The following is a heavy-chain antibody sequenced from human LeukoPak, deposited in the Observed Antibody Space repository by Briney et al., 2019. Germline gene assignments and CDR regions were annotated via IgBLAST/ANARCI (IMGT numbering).Heavy chain of an antibody. J-gene: IGHJ5*02. Sequence: GXSLRLSCAASGFTFSSYWMSWVRQAPGKGLEWVANKKQDGSEKYYVVSVKGRITISRDNAKNSLYLQMNSLRAEDTAVYYCARDSLRAWAWGQGTLVTVSS. CDR1: GFTFSSYW. CDR2: KKQDGSEK. CDR3: ARDSLRAWA. V-gene: IGHV3-7*01. D-gene: IGHD3-16*02.